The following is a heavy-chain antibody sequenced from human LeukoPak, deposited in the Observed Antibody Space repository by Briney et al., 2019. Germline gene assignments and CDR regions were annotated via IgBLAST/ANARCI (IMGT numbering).Heavy chain of an antibody. Sequence: SETLSLTCTVSGGSMNTHYWSWIRQPAGQGLEFIGRISASGSPNYNPSLGSRVTMSVDTSRSQFSLRLTSVTAADTAVHYCARTGYHTGWGNDYWGEGTLVTVSS. J-gene: IGHJ4*02. V-gene: IGHV4-4*07. CDR1: GGSMNTHY. CDR3: ARTGYHTGWGNDY. D-gene: IGHD6-19*01. CDR2: ISASGSP.